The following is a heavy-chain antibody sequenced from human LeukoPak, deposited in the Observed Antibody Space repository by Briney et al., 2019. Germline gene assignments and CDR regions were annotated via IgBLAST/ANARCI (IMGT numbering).Heavy chain of an antibody. CDR3: AKDSLYCSGGSCLYYYYYMDV. CDR1: GFTFSSYA. D-gene: IGHD2-15*01. CDR2: ISGSGGTT. J-gene: IGHJ6*03. V-gene: IGHV3-23*01. Sequence: PGGSLRLSCAASGFTFSSYAMSWVRQAPGKGLEWVSAISGSGGTTYYADSVKGRFTISRDNSKNTLYLQMNSLRAEDTAVYYCAKDSLYCSGGSCLYYYYYMDVWGKGTTVTISS.